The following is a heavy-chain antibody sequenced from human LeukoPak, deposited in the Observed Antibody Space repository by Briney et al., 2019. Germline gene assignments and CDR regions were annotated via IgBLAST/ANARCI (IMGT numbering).Heavy chain of an antibody. CDR3: ARASRDIVVVPAATGFDY. Sequence: SETLSLTCTVSCRSISSSSYCWGWIRQPPGKGLEWIGIFYYSGSTYYNPSLKSRVTISVDTSKNQFSLKLSSVTAADTAVYYCARASRDIVVVPAATGFDYWGQGALVTVSS. CDR1: CRSISSSSYC. J-gene: IGHJ4*02. D-gene: IGHD2-2*01. CDR2: FYYSGST. V-gene: IGHV4-39*07.